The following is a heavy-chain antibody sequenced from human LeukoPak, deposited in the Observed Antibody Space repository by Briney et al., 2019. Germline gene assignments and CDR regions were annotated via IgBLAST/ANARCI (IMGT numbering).Heavy chain of an antibody. D-gene: IGHD6-6*01. J-gene: IGHJ5*02. V-gene: IGHV3-33*01. CDR2: IWYDGSNK. CDR1: GFTFSSYG. Sequence: QTGGSLRLSCAASGFTFSSYGMHWVRQAPGKGLEWVAVIWYDGSNKYYADSVKGRFTISRDNSKNTLYLQMNSLRAEDTAVYYCARGEQLQTGWFDPWGQGTLVTVSS. CDR3: ARGEQLQTGWFDP.